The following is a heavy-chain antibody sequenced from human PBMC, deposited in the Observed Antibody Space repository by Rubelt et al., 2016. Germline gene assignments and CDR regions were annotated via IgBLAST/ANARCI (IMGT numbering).Heavy chain of an antibody. CDR3: ARFAIGGHSSGYLFDY. Sequence: QVQLVQSGAEVKKPGASVKVSCKASGYTFTGYYMHWVRQAPGQGLEWMGWINPNSGGTNYAQKLQGRVTTTRDRSISTAYMELSRLRSDDTAVYYCARFAIGGHSSGYLFDYWGQGTLVTVSS. CDR1: GYTFTGYY. J-gene: IGHJ4*02. V-gene: IGHV1-2*02. CDR2: INPNSGGT. D-gene: IGHD3-22*01.